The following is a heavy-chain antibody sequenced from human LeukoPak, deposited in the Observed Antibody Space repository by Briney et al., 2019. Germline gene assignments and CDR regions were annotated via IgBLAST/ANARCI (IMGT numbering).Heavy chain of an antibody. CDR2: INPSGGST. Sequence: GASVKVSCKASGYTFTSYYMHWVRQAPGQGLEWMGIINPSGGSTSYAQKFQGRVTMTGHTSTSTVYMELSSLRSEDTAVYYCARDDRIAAAGDPFDYWGQGTLVTVSS. D-gene: IGHD6-13*01. CDR1: GYTFTSYY. CDR3: ARDDRIAAAGDPFDY. V-gene: IGHV1-46*01. J-gene: IGHJ4*02.